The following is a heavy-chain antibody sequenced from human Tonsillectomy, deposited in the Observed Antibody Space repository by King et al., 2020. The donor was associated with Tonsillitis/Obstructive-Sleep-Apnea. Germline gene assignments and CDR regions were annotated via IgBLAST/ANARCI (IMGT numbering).Heavy chain of an antibody. Sequence: QVQLQQWGAGLLKPSETLSLTCAVYGGSFSGYYWSWIRQPPGKGLEWVGEINHSGSTNYNPSLKRRVTISLDTSKNQFSLKRSSVTAADTAVYYCASVGPLRLDDFDIWGQGTMVTVSS. V-gene: IGHV4-34*01. J-gene: IGHJ3*02. CDR1: GGSFSGYY. CDR3: ASVGPLRLDDFDI. D-gene: IGHD6-25*01. CDR2: INHSGST.